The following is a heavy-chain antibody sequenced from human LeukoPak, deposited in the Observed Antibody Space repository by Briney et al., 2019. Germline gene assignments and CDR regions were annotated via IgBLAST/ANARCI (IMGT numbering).Heavy chain of an antibody. CDR1: GYSFATYW. D-gene: IGHD3-22*01. Sequence: GESLKISCKGSGYSFATYWIGWVRQMPGKGLERMAIIYPSDSDIRYSPSFQGQVTISADKSISTAYLQWSSLKASDTAMYYCATQTSGYSLDWGQGTLVTVSS. V-gene: IGHV5-51*01. CDR2: IYPSDSDI. J-gene: IGHJ4*02. CDR3: ATQTSGYSLD.